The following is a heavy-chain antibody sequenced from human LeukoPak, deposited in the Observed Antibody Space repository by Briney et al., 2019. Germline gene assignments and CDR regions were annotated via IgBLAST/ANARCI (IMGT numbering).Heavy chain of an antibody. J-gene: IGHJ4*02. CDR3: AKDLLGRIAAAPS. V-gene: IGHV3-23*01. CDR2: ISASGGYT. Sequence: PGGSLRLSCAASGFTFSSYAMGWVRQAPGWGLEWVSTISASGGYTFYADSVKGRFTISRDNSKNTLYLQMNSLRAEDTAVYYCAKDLLGRIAAAPSWGQGTLVTVSS. D-gene: IGHD6-13*01. CDR1: GFTFSSYA.